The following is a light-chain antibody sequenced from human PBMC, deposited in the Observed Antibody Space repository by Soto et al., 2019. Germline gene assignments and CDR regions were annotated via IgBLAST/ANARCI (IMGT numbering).Light chain of an antibody. Sequence: DIQMTQSPSTLSASLGDRVTITCRASQGISRWLAWYQQRPGKAPKLLIYDASTLHSGVSSRFSGSGSGTEFTLTISSLQPNDSATYYCQQYNSYSYTFGQGTKLEIK. CDR3: QQYNSYSYT. CDR1: QGISRW. V-gene: IGKV1-5*01. J-gene: IGKJ2*01. CDR2: DAS.